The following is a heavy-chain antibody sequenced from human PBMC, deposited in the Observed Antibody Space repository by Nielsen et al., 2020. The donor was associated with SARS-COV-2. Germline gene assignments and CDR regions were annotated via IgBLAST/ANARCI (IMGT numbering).Heavy chain of an antibody. Sequence: GESLKISCAASGFTFSSYGMHWVRQAPGKGLEWVAVISYDGSNKYYADSVKGRFTISRDNSKNTLYLQMNSLRAEDTAVYYCARNSGWYDSTLYWGLGTLVTVSS. CDR1: GFTFSSYG. D-gene: IGHD6-13*01. CDR2: ISYDGSNK. J-gene: IGHJ4*02. CDR3: ARNSGWYDSTLY. V-gene: IGHV3-30*03.